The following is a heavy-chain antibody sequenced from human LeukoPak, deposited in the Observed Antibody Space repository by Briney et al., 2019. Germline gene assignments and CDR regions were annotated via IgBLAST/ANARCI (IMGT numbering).Heavy chain of an antibody. CDR3: ARDVAAAGTDYYYGMDV. CDR1: GGSVSSGSYY. J-gene: IGHJ6*02. V-gene: IGHV4-61*01. D-gene: IGHD6-13*01. CDR2: IYYSGST. Sequence: SETLSLTCTVSGGSVSSGSYYWSWLRQPPGKGLEWIGYIYYSGSTNYNPSLKSRVTISVDTSKNQFSLKLSSVTAADTAVYYCARDVAAAGTDYYYGMDVWGQGTTVTVSS.